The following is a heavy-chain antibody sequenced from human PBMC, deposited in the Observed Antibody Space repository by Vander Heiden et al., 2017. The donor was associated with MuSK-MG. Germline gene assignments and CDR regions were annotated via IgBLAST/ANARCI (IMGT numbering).Heavy chain of an antibody. D-gene: IGHD3-22*01. V-gene: IGHV5-51*01. J-gene: IGHJ4*02. Sequence: EVQLVQSGAEVKKPGESLKISCKGSGYSFTSYWIGWVRQRPGKGLEWMGIIYPGDSDTRYSPSFQGQVTISADKSISTAYLQWSSLKASDTAMYYCARSSTYYYDSCGPRGFDYWGQGTLVTVSS. CDR1: GYSFTSYW. CDR3: ARSSTYYYDSCGPRGFDY. CDR2: IYPGDSDT.